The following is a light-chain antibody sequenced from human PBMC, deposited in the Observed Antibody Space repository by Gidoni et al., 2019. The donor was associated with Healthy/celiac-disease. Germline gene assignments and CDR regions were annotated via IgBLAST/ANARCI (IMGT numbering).Light chain of an antibody. Sequence: QAAMTQPASVSGSPGQSITISCTGTSSDVGGYNYVSWYQQHPGTAPKLMIYEFSNRPSGVSNRFSGSKSGNTASLTISVLQAEDEADYYCSSYTSSSTLVFGGGTKLTVL. CDR3: SSYTSSSTLV. J-gene: IGLJ2*01. CDR1: SSDVGGYNY. CDR2: EFS. V-gene: IGLV2-14*01.